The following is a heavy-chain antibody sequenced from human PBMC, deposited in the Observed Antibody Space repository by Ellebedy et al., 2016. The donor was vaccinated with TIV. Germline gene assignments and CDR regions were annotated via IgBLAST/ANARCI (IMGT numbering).Heavy chain of an antibody. CDR3: AKDQRKIQLWFIDY. CDR2: ISYDGSNK. Sequence: GGSLRLXXAASGFTFSSYGMHWVRQAPGKGLEWVAVISYDGSNKYYADSVKGRFTISRDNSENTLYLQMNSLRAEDTAVYYCAKDQRKIQLWFIDYWGQGTLVTVSS. V-gene: IGHV3-30*18. J-gene: IGHJ4*02. CDR1: GFTFSSYG. D-gene: IGHD5-18*01.